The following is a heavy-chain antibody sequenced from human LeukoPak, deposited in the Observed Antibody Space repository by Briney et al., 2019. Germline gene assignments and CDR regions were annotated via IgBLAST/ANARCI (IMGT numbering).Heavy chain of an antibody. Sequence: SETLSLTCTVSGGSVSSGVYFWSWIRQPPGKGLEWIGSVYSSGSTDYNPSLKSRVTISVDTSKNQFSLTLSSVTTADTAVYYCARVRDGLNYGPFDYWGQGTLVTVSS. V-gene: IGHV4-61*08. CDR1: GGSVSSGVYF. CDR2: VYSSGST. J-gene: IGHJ4*02. CDR3: ARVRDGLNYGPFDY. D-gene: IGHD5-24*01.